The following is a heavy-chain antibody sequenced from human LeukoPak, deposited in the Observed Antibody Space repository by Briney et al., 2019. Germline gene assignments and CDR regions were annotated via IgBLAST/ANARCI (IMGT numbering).Heavy chain of an antibody. V-gene: IGHV3-72*01. J-gene: IGHJ4*02. CDR3: VRVAHNENYSFNY. CDR2: TRNKGRSYTT. CDR1: GFTFSDHY. D-gene: IGHD1-7*01. Sequence: GGSLRLSCAASGFTFSDHYMVWVRQAPGNGLEWVARTRNKGRSYTTEYAASVKGRVTISRDDSKNSLYLEMNSLKTEYTAVYYCVRVAHNENYSFNYWGQGTLVTVPS.